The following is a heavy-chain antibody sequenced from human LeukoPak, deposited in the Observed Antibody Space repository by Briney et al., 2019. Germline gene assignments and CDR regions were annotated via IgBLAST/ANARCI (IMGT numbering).Heavy chain of an antibody. J-gene: IGHJ4*02. CDR2: IYYSGST. CDR1: GGSISTYY. Sequence: PSETLSLTCTVSGGSISTYYWSWIRQPPGKGLEWIGYIYYSGSTYYNPSLKSRVTISVDTSKNQFSLKLSSVTAADTAVYYCAREGRGVIAYWGQGTLVTVSS. V-gene: IGHV4-4*08. CDR3: AREGRGVIAY. D-gene: IGHD3-10*01.